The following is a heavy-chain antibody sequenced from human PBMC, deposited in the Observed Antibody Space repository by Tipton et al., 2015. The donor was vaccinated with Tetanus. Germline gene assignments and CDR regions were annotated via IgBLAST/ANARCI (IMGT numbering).Heavy chain of an antibody. D-gene: IGHD3-22*01. CDR1: GASISSSSHY. CDR2: ISYSGST. CDR3: VRDYYDSTGSQFDY. Sequence: TLSLTCIVSGASISSSSHYWGWIRQPPGKGLEWIGSISYSGSTYQNPSPKSRVTISVDTSKNQFSLKLSSVTAADTAVYYCVRDYYDSTGSQFDYWGQGSLVTVSS. V-gene: IGHV4-39*02. J-gene: IGHJ4*02.